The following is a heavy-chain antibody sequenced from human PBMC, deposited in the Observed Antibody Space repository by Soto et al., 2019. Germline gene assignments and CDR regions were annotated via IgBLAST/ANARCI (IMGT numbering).Heavy chain of an antibody. CDR2: IYYNGRA. Sequence: QVQLQESGPGLVKPSQTLSLTCAVSGASISSGDYYWSWIRQHPGKGLEWIGYIYYNGRAYYNPSLNSRVTMSSATSKNQFSLKLSSVTAADTAVYYCARRGAGSGSFDYWGQGALVTVSS. J-gene: IGHJ4*02. CDR1: GASISSGDYY. V-gene: IGHV4-31*11. D-gene: IGHD3-10*01. CDR3: ARRGAGSGSFDY.